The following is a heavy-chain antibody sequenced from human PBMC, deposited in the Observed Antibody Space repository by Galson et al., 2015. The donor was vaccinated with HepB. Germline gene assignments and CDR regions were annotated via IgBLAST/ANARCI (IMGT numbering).Heavy chain of an antibody. D-gene: IGHD2-8*01. J-gene: IGHJ4*02. CDR1: GFTFNSFA. CDR2: VSGSGDYT. CDR3: AKELRYANTNDGISLDY. Sequence: SLRLSCAASGFTFNSFAMSWVRQAPGKGLHWVSAVSGSGDYTYYAASVKGRFTISRDNSKNTLYLQMDSLRPEDKAVYYCAKELRYANTNDGISLDYWGQGTLVTVSS. V-gene: IGHV3-23*01.